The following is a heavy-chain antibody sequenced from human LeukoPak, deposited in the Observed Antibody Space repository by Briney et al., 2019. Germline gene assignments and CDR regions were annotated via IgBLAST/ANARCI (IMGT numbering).Heavy chain of an antibody. CDR2: VYYSGST. CDR3: ARRTVDTAMGNDY. J-gene: IGHJ4*02. V-gene: IGHV4-39*01. D-gene: IGHD5-18*01. CDR1: GGSISSSSYY. Sequence: SKTLSLTCTVSGGSISSSSYYWGWIRQPPGKGLEWIGSVYYSGSTYYNPSLKSRVTISVDTSKNQFSLKLSSVTAADTAVYYCARRTVDTAMGNDYWGQGTLVTVSS.